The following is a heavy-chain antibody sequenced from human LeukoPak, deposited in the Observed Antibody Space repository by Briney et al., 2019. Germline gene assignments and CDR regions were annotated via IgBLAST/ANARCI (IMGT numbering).Heavy chain of an antibody. D-gene: IGHD3-16*02. J-gene: IGHJ4*02. CDR2: ISSSSSYI. V-gene: IGHV3-21*01. CDR3: AGSVTPRYNGAFDY. Sequence: GGSLRLSCAASGFTFSSYSMNWVRQAPGKGLEWVSSISSSSSYIYYADSVKGRFTISRDNAKNSLYLQMNSLRAEDTAVYYCAGSVTPRYNGAFDYWGQGTLVTVSS. CDR1: GFTFSSYS.